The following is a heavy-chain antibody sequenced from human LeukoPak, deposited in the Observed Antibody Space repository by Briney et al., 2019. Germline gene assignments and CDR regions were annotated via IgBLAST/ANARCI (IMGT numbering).Heavy chain of an antibody. J-gene: IGHJ4*02. V-gene: IGHV4-59*01. CDR2: IYYSGST. Sequence: PSETLSLTCTVSGGSISSYYWSWIRQPPGEGLEWIGHIYYSGSTNYNPSLKSRVTISVDTSKNQFSLKLSSVTAADTAVYYCARQGYDILTGYDYWGQGTLVTVSS. CDR3: ARQGYDILTGYDY. D-gene: IGHD3-9*01. CDR1: GGSISSYY.